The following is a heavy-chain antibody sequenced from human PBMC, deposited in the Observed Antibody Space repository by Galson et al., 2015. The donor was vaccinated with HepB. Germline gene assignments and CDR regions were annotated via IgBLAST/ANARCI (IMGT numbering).Heavy chain of an antibody. CDR1: GFTFRSYG. D-gene: IGHD3-10*01. CDR3: AREPSPDYYGSGSYHNYYGMDV. J-gene: IGHJ6*02. Sequence: SLRLSCAASGFTFRSYGMHWVRQAPGKGLEWVAVIWSDGRNKYYGDSVKGRFIIHRDNSKNTLYLQTDNLRAEDTAVYYCAREPSPDYYGSGSYHNYYGMDVWGHGTTVTVSS. CDR2: IWSDGRNK. V-gene: IGHV3-33*08.